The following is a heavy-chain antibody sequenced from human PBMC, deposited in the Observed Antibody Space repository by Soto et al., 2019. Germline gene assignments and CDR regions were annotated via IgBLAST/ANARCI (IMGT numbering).Heavy chain of an antibody. J-gene: IGHJ6*02. D-gene: IGHD3-3*01. CDR1: GYTFTSYG. V-gene: IGHV1-18*01. CDR3: ARYYDFWSGYGPFGMDV. Sequence: QVQLVQSGAEVKKPGASVKVSCKASGYTFTSYGISWVRQAPGQGLEWMGWISAYNGNTNYAQKRQGRVPMTTDTTTSTAYMELRSLRSDDAAVYYCARYYDFWSGYGPFGMDVWGQGTTVTVSS. CDR2: ISAYNGNT.